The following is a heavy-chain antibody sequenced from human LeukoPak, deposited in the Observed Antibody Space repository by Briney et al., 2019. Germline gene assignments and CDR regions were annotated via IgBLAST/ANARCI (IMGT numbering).Heavy chain of an antibody. CDR3: ARNSTVTTPPFDY. CDR1: GYTFTSYG. CDR2: ISVYNGNT. Sequence: ASVTVSCTASGYTFTSYGISWVRQAPGQGLEWMGWISVYNGNTNYAQKLQGRVTMTTDTSTSTAYMELRSLRSDDTAVYYCARNSTVTTPPFDYWGQGTLVTVSS. J-gene: IGHJ4*02. V-gene: IGHV1-18*01. D-gene: IGHD4-17*01.